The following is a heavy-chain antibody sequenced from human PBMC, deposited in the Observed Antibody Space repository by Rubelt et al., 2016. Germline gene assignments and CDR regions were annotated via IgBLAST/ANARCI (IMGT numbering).Heavy chain of an antibody. Sequence: QVQLQESGPGLVKPSETLSLTCTVSGGSISSYYWSWIRQPPGKGLEWIGYIYYSGSTNYNPSLKSRVTISVDTSKNQFSLKLSSVTAADTAVYYCARVRRAEDAFDIWGQGTMVTVSS. CDR2: IYYSGST. V-gene: IGHV4-59*12. CDR3: ARVRRAEDAFDI. CDR1: GGSISSYY. J-gene: IGHJ3*02.